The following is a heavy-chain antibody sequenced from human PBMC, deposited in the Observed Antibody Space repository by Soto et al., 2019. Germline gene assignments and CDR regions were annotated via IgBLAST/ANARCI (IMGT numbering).Heavy chain of an antibody. J-gene: IGHJ4*02. Sequence: SETLSLTCTVSGGSISSNYWTWIRQPPGKGLEWIGYVYNSGSTNYNPSLKSRVTISEDTSKSQFSLKVNSMTAADTAVYYCARYRRETVAGYTLDNWGQGILVTVSS. CDR1: GGSISSNY. V-gene: IGHV4-59*01. CDR2: VYNSGST. CDR3: ARYRRETVAGYTLDN. D-gene: IGHD6-13*01.